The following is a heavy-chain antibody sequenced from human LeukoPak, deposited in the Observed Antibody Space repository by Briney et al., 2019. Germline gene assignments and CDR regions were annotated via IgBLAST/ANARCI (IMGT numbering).Heavy chain of an antibody. CDR3: ARAGRGYSGYDYGGGRGFDY. CDR1: GGSISSGGYY. D-gene: IGHD5-12*01. CDR2: IYYSGST. J-gene: IGHJ4*02. Sequence: PSQTLSLTCTVSGGSISSGGYYWSWIRQHPGKGLEWIGYIYYSGSTCYNPSLKSRVTISVGTSKNQFSLKLSSVTAADTAVYYCARAGRGYSGYDYGGGRGFDYWGQGTLVTVSS. V-gene: IGHV4-31*03.